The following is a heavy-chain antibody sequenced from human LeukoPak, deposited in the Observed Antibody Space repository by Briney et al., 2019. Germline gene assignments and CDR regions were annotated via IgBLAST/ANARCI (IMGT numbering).Heavy chain of an antibody. J-gene: IGHJ4*02. V-gene: IGHV3-7*01. CDR2: IKQDGSEK. Sequence: PGGSLRLSCAASGFTFSSYWMSWVRQAPGKGLEWVANIKQDGSEKYYVDSVKGRFTISRDNAKNSLYLQMNSLRAEDTAVYYCARHRYFDWLGVVDYFDYWGQGTLVTVSS. CDR3: ARHRYFDWLGVVDYFDY. CDR1: GFTFSSYW. D-gene: IGHD3-9*01.